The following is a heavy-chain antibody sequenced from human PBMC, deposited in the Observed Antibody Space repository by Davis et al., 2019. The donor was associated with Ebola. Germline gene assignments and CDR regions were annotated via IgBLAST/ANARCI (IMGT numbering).Heavy chain of an antibody. CDR1: GFTFSSYW. CDR3: ARDSIVVVPAAVTYYYYGTDV. Sequence: GESLKISCAASGFTFSSYWMSWVRQAPGKGLEWVANIKQDGSEKYYVDSVKGRFTISRDNAKNSLYLQMNSLRAEDTAVYYCARDSIVVVPAAVTYYYYGTDVWGQGTTVTVSS. J-gene: IGHJ6*02. V-gene: IGHV3-7*03. D-gene: IGHD2-2*01. CDR2: IKQDGSEK.